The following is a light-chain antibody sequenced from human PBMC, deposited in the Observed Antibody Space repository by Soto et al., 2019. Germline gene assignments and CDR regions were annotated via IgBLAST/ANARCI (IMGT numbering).Light chain of an antibody. V-gene: IGLV1-51*01. CDR3: GTWDSSLSAVGWV. CDR2: DNN. J-gene: IGLJ3*02. CDR1: SSNIGNNY. Sequence: QSVLTQPPSVSAAPGQKVTISCSGSSSNIGNNYVSWYQQLPGTAPKLLIYDNNKRPSGIPDRFSGSKSGTSATLVITGLQTGDEADYYCGTWDSSLSAVGWVCGGGTKLTVL.